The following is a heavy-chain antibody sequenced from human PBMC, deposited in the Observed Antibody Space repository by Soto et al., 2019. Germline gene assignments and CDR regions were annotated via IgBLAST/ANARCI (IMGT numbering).Heavy chain of an antibody. V-gene: IGHV1-46*03. CDR1: GYTFTSYW. J-gene: IGHJ4*01. CDR2: INPSGGST. CDR3: ARTSTTAPGTYF. Sequence: VKVSCKASGYTFTSYWMNWVRQAPGQGLEWLGVINPSGGSTTYAEKCQGRVSMTRDTSTSTVYMELSSLRSDDTAVYYCARTSTTAPGTYF. D-gene: IGHD1-1*01.